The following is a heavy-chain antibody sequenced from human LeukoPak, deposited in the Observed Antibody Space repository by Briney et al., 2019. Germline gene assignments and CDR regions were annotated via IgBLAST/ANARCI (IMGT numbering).Heavy chain of an antibody. V-gene: IGHV3-23*01. CDR2: ISGGGGTT. D-gene: IGHD4-17*01. Sequence: GGSLRLSCAASGFTFVSYAMNWVRQAPGKGLEWVSAISGGGGTTYYADSVKGRFTISRDNSKNTLYLQMNSLRVEDTAVYYCAKEDYGDLPYDWGQGTLVTVSS. CDR3: AKEDYGDLPYD. CDR1: GFTFVSYA. J-gene: IGHJ4*02.